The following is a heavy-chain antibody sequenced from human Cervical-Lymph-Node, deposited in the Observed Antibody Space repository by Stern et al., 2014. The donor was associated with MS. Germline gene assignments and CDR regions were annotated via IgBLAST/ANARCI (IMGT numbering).Heavy chain of an antibody. J-gene: IGHJ4*02. CDR1: GGSISNGGYS. V-gene: IGHV4-30-2*01. Sequence: VQLVESGSGLVKPSQTLSLTCTVSGGSISNGGYSWSWIPQPPGKGLEWIGYLSQSGSTYYKPSLKSRLPISVDLSKNQLSLKLNSVTAADTAVYYCARGVAASAWGQGTLVTVSS. CDR3: ARGVAASA. D-gene: IGHD6-19*01. CDR2: LSQSGST.